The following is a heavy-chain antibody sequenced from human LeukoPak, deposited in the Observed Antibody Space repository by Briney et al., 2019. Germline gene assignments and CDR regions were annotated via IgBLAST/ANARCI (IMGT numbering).Heavy chain of an antibody. J-gene: IGHJ3*02. V-gene: IGHV3-23*01. D-gene: IGHD6-13*01. CDR3: AKRRRIAGGAFDI. CDR2: ISGSGGST. CDR1: GFTFSSYA. Sequence: RAGGSLRLSCAASGFTFSSYAMSWVRQAPGKGLEWVSAISGSGGSTYYADSVKGRFTISRDNSKNTLYLQMNSLRAEDTAVYYCAKRRRIAGGAFDIWGQGTMVTVSS.